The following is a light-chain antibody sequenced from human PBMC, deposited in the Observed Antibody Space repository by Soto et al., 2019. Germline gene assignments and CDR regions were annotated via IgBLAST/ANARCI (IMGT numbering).Light chain of an antibody. CDR2: AAS. CDR3: QQYYSYPLT. CDR1: QGISSY. Sequence: IQMTQSPSSFSASTGDRVTITCRASQGISSYLAWYQQKPGKAPKLLIYAASTLQSGVPSRFSGSGSGTDFTLTISCLQSEDFATYYCQQYYSYPLTFGGGTKVEIK. V-gene: IGKV1-8*01. J-gene: IGKJ4*01.